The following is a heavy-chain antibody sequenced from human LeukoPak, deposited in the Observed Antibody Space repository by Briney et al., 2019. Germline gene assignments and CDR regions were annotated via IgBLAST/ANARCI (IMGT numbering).Heavy chain of an antibody. CDR1: GYTFTGYY. Sequence: ASVKVSCKASGYTFTGYYMHWVRQAPGQGLEWMGWINPNSGGANYAQKFQGRVTMTRDTSISTAYMELSRLRSDDTAVYYCARDFRYCSSTSCYGDYYFDYWGQGTLVTVSS. CDR2: INPNSGGA. D-gene: IGHD2-2*01. V-gene: IGHV1-2*02. J-gene: IGHJ4*02. CDR3: ARDFRYCSSTSCYGDYYFDY.